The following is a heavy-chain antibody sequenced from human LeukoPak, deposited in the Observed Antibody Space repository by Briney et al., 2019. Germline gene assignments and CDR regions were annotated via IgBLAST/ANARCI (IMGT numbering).Heavy chain of an antibody. D-gene: IGHD6-6*01. CDR1: GFTFSDYY. V-gene: IGHV3-11*06. Sequence: GGSLRLSCAASGFTFSDYYMSWIRQAPGKGLEWVSYISSSSSYTNYADSVKGRFTISRDNAKNSLYLQMNSLRAEDTAVYYCARFQKGYLGTARSLDYWGQGTLVTVSS. CDR3: ARFQKGYLGTARSLDY. J-gene: IGHJ4*02. CDR2: ISSSSSYT.